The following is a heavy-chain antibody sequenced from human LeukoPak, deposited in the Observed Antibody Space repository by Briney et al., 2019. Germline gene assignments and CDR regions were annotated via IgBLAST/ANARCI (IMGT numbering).Heavy chain of an antibody. Sequence: SETLSLTCTVSGGSISSYYWSWIRQPPGKGLEWIGYIYYSGSTNYNPSLKSRVTISVDTSKNQFSLKLSSVTAADTAVYYCARGIRQTLHYYYYYMDVWGKGTTVTVSS. CDR3: ARGIRQTLHYYYYYMDV. CDR1: GGSISSYY. CDR2: IYYSGST. D-gene: IGHD5-18*01. V-gene: IGHV4-59*08. J-gene: IGHJ6*03.